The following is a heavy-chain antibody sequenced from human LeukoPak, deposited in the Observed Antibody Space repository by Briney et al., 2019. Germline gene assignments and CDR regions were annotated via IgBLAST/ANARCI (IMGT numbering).Heavy chain of an antibody. D-gene: IGHD2-15*01. V-gene: IGHV3-23*01. CDR2: ISINSGGT. J-gene: IGHJ3*02. CDR3: AKDGRGGVPRAFDI. Sequence: HPGGSLRLSCAASGFTFSSYAMTWVRQAPGKGLEWVSSISINSGGTYYADSVKGRFTISRDNSKNTLYLQMNSLRAEDTAVYYCAKDGRGGVPRAFDIWGQGTMVTVSS. CDR1: GFTFSSYA.